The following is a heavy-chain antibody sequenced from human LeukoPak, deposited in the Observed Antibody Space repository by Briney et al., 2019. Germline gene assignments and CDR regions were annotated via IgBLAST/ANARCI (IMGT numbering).Heavy chain of an antibody. CDR1: GFTFSSYA. CDR3: AKRGAKENAYDY. CDR2: ITGSGGDT. J-gene: IGHJ4*02. D-gene: IGHD1-1*01. Sequence: GGSLRLSCAASGFTFSSYAMNWVRQAPGKGLGWVSGITGSGGDTYYADSVKGRFTISRDNSKNTLYLQMNSLRGEDTAVYYCAKRGAKENAYDYWGQGTLVTVSS. V-gene: IGHV3-23*01.